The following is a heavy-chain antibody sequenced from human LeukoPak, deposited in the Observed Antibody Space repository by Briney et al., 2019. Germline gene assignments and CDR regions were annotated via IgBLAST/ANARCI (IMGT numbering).Heavy chain of an antibody. Sequence: PGGSLRLSCAASGFTFCSYWMSWVRQAPGQGLDWVANIKQDGSEKYYVDSVKGRFTISRDNAKNSLYLQKNSLRAEDTAVYYCARVREDTVVVPAVSSLDYWGQGPLVTVSS. J-gene: IGHJ4*02. CDR2: IKQDGSEK. CDR1: GFTFCSYW. D-gene: IGHD2-2*01. CDR3: ARVREDTVVVPAVSSLDY. V-gene: IGHV3-7*01.